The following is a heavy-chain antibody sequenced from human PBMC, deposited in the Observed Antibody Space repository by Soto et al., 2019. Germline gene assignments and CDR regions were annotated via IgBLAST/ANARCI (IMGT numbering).Heavy chain of an antibody. V-gene: IGHV3-13*01. CDR3: ARDEAAAEFDY. CDR2: IGTAGDT. J-gene: IGHJ4*02. Sequence: GGSLRLSCAASGFTFSSYDMHWVRQATGKGLEWVSAIGTAGDTYYPGSVKGRFTISRENAKNSLYLQMNSLRAEDTAVYYCARDEAAAEFDYWGQGTLVTVSS. CDR1: GFTFSSYD. D-gene: IGHD6-13*01.